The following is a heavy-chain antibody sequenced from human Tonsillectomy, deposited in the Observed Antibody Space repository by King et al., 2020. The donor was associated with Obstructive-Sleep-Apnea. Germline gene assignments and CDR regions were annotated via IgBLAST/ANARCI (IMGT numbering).Heavy chain of an antibody. CDR2: ISWNSGSI. CDR3: AKDLGQWADY. V-gene: IGHV3-9*01. Sequence: EVQLVESGGGLVQPGRSLRLSCAASGFTFDDYAMHWVRQAPGKGLEWGSGISWNSGSIGYADSVKGRFTISRDNAKNSLYLQMDSLGAEDTAFYYCAKDLGQWADYWGQGTLVTVSS. J-gene: IGHJ4*02. D-gene: IGHD1-26*01. CDR1: GFTFDDYA.